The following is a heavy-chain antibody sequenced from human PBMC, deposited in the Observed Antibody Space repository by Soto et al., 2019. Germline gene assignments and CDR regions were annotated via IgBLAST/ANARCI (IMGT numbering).Heavy chain of an antibody. CDR1: GFKLSNYA. V-gene: IGHV3-23*01. CDR3: AKDRGAGGNSAFYFDF. D-gene: IGHD3-16*01. Sequence: GGSLRLSCAASGFKLSNYAMSWVRQAPGKGLEWDSLISATGGGTYYADSVKGRFNISRDNSHNTLYLQVHSLTAEDTALYYCAKDRGAGGNSAFYFDFWGQGAQVTVSS. CDR2: ISATGGGT. J-gene: IGHJ4*02.